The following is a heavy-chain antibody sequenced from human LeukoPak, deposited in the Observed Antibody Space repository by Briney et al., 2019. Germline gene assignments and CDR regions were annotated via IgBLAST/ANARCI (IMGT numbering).Heavy chain of an antibody. CDR2: INYSGST. V-gene: IGHV4-59*01. CDR3: AREGRYRYGYNEYHSYMDI. Sequence: SETLSLTCTVSGGSISTYYWSWIRQSPGKGLEWIGYINYSGSTIYNPSLQSRVTISVDTSKNQFSLKLSSVTAAETAVYHCAREGRYRYGYNEYHSYMDIWGKGTTVTVSS. J-gene: IGHJ6*03. CDR1: GGSISTYY. D-gene: IGHD5-18*01.